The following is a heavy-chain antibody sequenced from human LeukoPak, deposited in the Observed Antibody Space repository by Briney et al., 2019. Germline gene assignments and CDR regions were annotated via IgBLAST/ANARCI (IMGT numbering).Heavy chain of an antibody. V-gene: IGHV1-18*01. CDR3: APTDVDYFDY. Sequence: ASVKVSCKASGYTFTSHSISWVRQAPGQGLEWMGWISAYNGDTKYSQKTQGRVTMTTDASTGTAYMELRSLRSDDTAVYYCAPTDVDYFDYWGQGTLVTVSS. CDR1: GYTFTSHS. J-gene: IGHJ4*02. CDR2: ISAYNGDT.